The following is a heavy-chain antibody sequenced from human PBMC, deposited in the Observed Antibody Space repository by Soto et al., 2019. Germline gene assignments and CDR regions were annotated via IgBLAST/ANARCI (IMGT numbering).Heavy chain of an antibody. CDR3: ASKFCSGGACFNWFDP. CDR1: GGSIRSSLYY. Sequence: PSETLSLTCTVSGGSIRSSLYYWSWIRQPPGKGLEWIGYIFDSGITHYNPSLKSRVAMSVDTSKNQFSLNLTSVTAADTAVYFCASKFCSGGACFNWFDPWGHGTLVTVS. CDR2: IFDSGIT. D-gene: IGHD2-21*02. V-gene: IGHV4-30-4*01. J-gene: IGHJ5*02.